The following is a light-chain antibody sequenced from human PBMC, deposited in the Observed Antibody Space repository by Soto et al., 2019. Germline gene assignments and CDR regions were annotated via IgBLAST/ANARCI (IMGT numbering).Light chain of an antibody. J-gene: IGLJ2*01. CDR1: SSNIGSNT. CDR2: SNN. CDR3: AAWDDSLNGPV. V-gene: IGLV1-44*01. Sequence: QPVLTQPPSASGTPGQRVTISCSGSSSNIGSNTVNWYQQVPGTAPKLLIFSNNQRPSGVPDRFSGSKSGTSASLAISGLQSEDEADYYCAAWDDSLNGPVFGGGTKLTVL.